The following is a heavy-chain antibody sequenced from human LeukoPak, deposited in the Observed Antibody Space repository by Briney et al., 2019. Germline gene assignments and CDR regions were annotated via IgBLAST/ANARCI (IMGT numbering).Heavy chain of an antibody. Sequence: SETLPLTCTVPSGSISSDAYYWGWIRQPPGKGLEWIGSVYHSGSRYYNPSLKSRVTMSGDTSKNHFSLKMSSVTAADTAVYYCARQDSIFGVFDSWGQGILVTVSS. V-gene: IGHV4-39*01. CDR1: SGSISSDAYY. J-gene: IGHJ4*02. CDR3: ARQDSIFGVFDS. D-gene: IGHD3-3*01. CDR2: VYHSGSR.